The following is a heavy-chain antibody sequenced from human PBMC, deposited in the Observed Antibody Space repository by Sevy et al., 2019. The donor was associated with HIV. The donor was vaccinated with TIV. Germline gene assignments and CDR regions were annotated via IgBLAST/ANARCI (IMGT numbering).Heavy chain of an antibody. Sequence: ASVKVSCKASGYTFSTYGISWVRQAPGQGLEWMGWIGAYNGNRKYAQKFQDRIPMTTDTSTSTAYMELRSLRSDDTAVYFCARLSTARGESNWFDPWGQGTLVTVSS. CDR3: ARLSTARGESNWFDP. CDR1: GYTFSTYG. V-gene: IGHV1-18*01. CDR2: IGAYNGNR. D-gene: IGHD3-16*01. J-gene: IGHJ5*02.